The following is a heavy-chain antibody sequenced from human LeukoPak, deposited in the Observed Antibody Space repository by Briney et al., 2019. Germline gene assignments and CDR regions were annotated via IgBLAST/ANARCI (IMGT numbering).Heavy chain of an antibody. V-gene: IGHV3-21*01. D-gene: IGHD2-21*02. J-gene: IGHJ4*02. CDR1: GFTFSSYF. Sequence: GGSLRLSCAASGFTFSSYFMNGVRQAPGEGLEGVSAISSSSSYIYYADSVKGRFTLSRDNATHSLYVQINSLRAEYTAAYYCARGLCGGDCYSDWGQGTLVTVSS. CDR2: ISSSSSYI. CDR3: ARGLCGGDCYSD.